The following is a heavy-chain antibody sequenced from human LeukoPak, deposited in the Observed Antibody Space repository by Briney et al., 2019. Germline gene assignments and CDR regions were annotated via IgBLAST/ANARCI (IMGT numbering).Heavy chain of an antibody. CDR3: ARGGPLRYFDCLMDY. CDR1: GLPFISYA. Sequence: GGPLKFSFAPPGLPFISYAWNWFGQAPGKGRDGVAVLWYDGSNKYYADSVKGRFTISRDNSKNTLYLQMNSLRAEDTAVYYCARGGPLRYFDCLMDYWGQGTLVTVSS. V-gene: IGHV3-33*01. J-gene: IGHJ4*02. CDR2: LWYDGSNK. D-gene: IGHD3-9*01.